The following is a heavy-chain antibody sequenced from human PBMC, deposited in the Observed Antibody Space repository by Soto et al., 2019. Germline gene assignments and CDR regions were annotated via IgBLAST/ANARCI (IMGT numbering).Heavy chain of an antibody. J-gene: IGHJ3*02. CDR2: IYYSGRT. CDR3: ARGANFYDILTGGSNDAFDI. D-gene: IGHD3-9*01. Sequence: QVQLQESGPGLVKPSQTLSLTCTVSGGSISSGGYYWSWIRQHPGKGLEWIGYIYYSGRTYYNPSLTGRVNSSVDTSKNQFSLKLSSVTAADTAVYYCARGANFYDILTGGSNDAFDIWGQGTMVTVSS. CDR1: GGSISSGGYY. V-gene: IGHV4-31*03.